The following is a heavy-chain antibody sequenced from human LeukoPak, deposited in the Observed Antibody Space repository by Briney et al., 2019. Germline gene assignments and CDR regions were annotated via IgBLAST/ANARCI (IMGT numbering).Heavy chain of an antibody. CDR3: AKDGAYYGSGSYLFPDY. CDR1: GFTFSSYN. V-gene: IGHV3-21*04. D-gene: IGHD3-10*01. Sequence: PGGSLRLSCAASGFTFSSYNMNWVRQAPGKGLEWVSSITSGSSYIYYADSVKGRFTIFRDNSKNTLYLQMNSLRAEDTAVYYCAKDGAYYGSGSYLFPDYWGQGTLVTVSS. J-gene: IGHJ4*02. CDR2: ITSGSSYI.